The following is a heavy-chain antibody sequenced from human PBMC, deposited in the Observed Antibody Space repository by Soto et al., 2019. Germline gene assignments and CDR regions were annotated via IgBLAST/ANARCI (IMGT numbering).Heavy chain of an antibody. CDR2: ISSGSDYI. CDR3: ARSPVGDAFNH. J-gene: IGHJ3*01. V-gene: IGHV3-21*01. Sequence: EVQLVESGGGLVKPGGSMRLSCAASGVTFSSYSMNWVRQAPGKELEWVSSISSGSDYIFYADSVKGRYTISRDNAKISLFLQLNSLTAGDTAVYYCARSPVGDAFNHWGQGTVVTVSS. CDR1: GVTFSSYS.